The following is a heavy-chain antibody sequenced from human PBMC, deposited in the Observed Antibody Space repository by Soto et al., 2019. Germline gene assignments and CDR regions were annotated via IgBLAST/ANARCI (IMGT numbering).Heavy chain of an antibody. CDR2: IYYSGST. CDR3: ARHHFSVNWFDP. D-gene: IGHD3-3*02. Sequence: SETLSLTCTVSGGSISSSSYYWGWIRQPPGKGLEWIGSIYYSGSTYYNPSLKSRVTISVDTSKNQFSLKLSSVTAADTAVYYCARHHFSVNWFDPWGQGTLVTVSS. J-gene: IGHJ5*02. V-gene: IGHV4-39*01. CDR1: GGSISSSSYY.